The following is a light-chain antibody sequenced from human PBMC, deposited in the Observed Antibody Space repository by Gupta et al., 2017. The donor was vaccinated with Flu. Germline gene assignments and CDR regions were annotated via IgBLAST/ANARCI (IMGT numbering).Light chain of an antibody. J-gene: IGLJ2*01. CDR2: EVN. Sequence: SVTISCTETISDVGRYNLVSQHQQPPSTAPNLMISEVNTRPLVVPDRFSGSKCGNTSSLTIAGLQADDEADYYCCFDTTSGSLVFGGWTKLTVL. V-gene: IGLV2-18*01. CDR3: CFDTTSGSLV. CDR1: ISDVGRYNL.